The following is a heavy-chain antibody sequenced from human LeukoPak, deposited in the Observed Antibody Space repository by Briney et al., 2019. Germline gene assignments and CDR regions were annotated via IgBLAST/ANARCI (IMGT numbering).Heavy chain of an antibody. V-gene: IGHV5-51*01. Sequence: GESLKISCKGSGYSFTSYWIGWVRQMPGKGLEWMGLIYPGDSDTRYSPYFQGQVTMSADKSISTAYLQWSSLKASDTAMYYCARGYSGYYFYYGMDVLGQGTAVTVSS. CDR3: ARGYSGYYFYYGMDV. CDR2: IYPGDSDT. D-gene: IGHD5-12*01. CDR1: GYSFTSYW. J-gene: IGHJ6*02.